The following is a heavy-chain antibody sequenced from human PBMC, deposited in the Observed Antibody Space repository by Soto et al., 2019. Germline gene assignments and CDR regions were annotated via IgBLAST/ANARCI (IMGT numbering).Heavy chain of an antibody. CDR1: GYTFTNNA. Sequence: ASVKVSSTASGYTFTNNAIHWVRQATGQRLEWLGWPNAGNSNREYSQKFQGRIIMTKDTSASTAYMELSSLISEDTAVYYCARGYDFVWGSYRSDAFDIWGQGTMVTVSS. D-gene: IGHD3-16*02. CDR2: PNAGNSNR. J-gene: IGHJ3*02. V-gene: IGHV1-3*01. CDR3: ARGYDFVWGSYRSDAFDI.